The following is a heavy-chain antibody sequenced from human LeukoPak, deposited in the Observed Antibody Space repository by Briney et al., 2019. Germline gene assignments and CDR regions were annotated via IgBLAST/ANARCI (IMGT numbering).Heavy chain of an antibody. D-gene: IGHD3-22*01. J-gene: IGHJ4*02. CDR2: ISGSNSYI. V-gene: IGHV3-21*04. CDR3: AKSYDSSGYYSYYFDY. Sequence: GGSLRLSCAASGFTFNSYSMNWVRQAPGKGLEWVSSISGSNSYIYYADSMKGRFTISRDNAKNSLYLQMNSLRAGDTAVYYCAKSYDSSGYYSYYFDYWGQGTLVTVSS. CDR1: GFTFNSYS.